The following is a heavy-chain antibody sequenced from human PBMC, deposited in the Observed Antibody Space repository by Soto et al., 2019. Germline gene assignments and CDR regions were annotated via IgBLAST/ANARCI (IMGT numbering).Heavy chain of an antibody. CDR3: AKDLCIAVAGNWFDP. Sequence: QVQLVESGGGVVQPGRSLRLSCAASGFTFSSYGMHWVRQAPGKGLEWVAVISHDGSNKYYADSVKGRFTISRDNSKNTLYLQMNSLRAEDTAVYYCAKDLCIAVAGNWFDPWGQGTLVTVSS. J-gene: IGHJ5*02. CDR1: GFTFSSYG. V-gene: IGHV3-30*18. CDR2: ISHDGSNK. D-gene: IGHD6-19*01.